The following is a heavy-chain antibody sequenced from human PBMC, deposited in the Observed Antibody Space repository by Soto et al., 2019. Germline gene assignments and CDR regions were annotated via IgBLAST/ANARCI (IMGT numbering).Heavy chain of an antibody. CDR3: ARSWAAADAFDI. Sequence: GGSLRLSCAASGFTFSSYDMHWVRQATGKGLEWVSAIGTAGDTYYPGSVKGRFTISRENAKNSLYLQMNSLRAGDTAVYYCARSWAAADAFDIWGQGTMVTVSS. J-gene: IGHJ3*02. D-gene: IGHD6-13*01. V-gene: IGHV3-13*01. CDR1: GFTFSSYD. CDR2: IGTAGDT.